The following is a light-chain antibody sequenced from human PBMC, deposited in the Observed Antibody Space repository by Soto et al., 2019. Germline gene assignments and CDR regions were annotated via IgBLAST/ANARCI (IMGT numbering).Light chain of an antibody. CDR2: AVT. Sequence: QSVLTQPASVSGSPGQSITISCTGTSSDVGGYNYVSWYQQHPGKAPKLMIYAVTDRPSGVSSRFSGSKSGNTASLTISGLQAEEEADYYGSSYTSSSTLFGTGTKVTV. V-gene: IGLV2-14*01. CDR1: SSDVGGYNY. J-gene: IGLJ1*01. CDR3: SSYTSSSTL.